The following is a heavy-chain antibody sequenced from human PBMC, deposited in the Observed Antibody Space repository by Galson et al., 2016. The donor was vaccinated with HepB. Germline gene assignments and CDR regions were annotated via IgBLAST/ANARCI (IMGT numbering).Heavy chain of an antibody. CDR2: ISSSGRYI. CDR1: GFIFSSYN. J-gene: IGHJ6*02. D-gene: IGHD6-6*01. CDR3: ARDVWAARTDYYAMDV. Sequence: SLRLSCAASGFIFSSYNMNWVRQAPGKGLEWVSSISSSGRYIYYADSVKGRFTISRDNAENSLYLQMNSLRAEATAVYYCARDVWAARTDYYAMDVWGQGTTVTVSS. V-gene: IGHV3-21*01.